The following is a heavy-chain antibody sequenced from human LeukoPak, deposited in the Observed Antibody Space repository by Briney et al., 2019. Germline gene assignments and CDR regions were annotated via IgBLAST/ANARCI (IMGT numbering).Heavy chain of an antibody. D-gene: IGHD2-21*01. J-gene: IGHJ3*02. CDR3: ARDSGGDWGGRDAFDI. Sequence: PGGSLRLSCAASGFTFSSYGMHWVHQAPGKGLEWVAVISYDGSNKYYADSVKGRFTISRDSSKNTLYLQMNSLRSDDTAVYYCARDSGGDWGGRDAFDIWGQGTMVTVSS. V-gene: IGHV3-30*03. CDR1: GFTFSSYG. CDR2: ISYDGSNK.